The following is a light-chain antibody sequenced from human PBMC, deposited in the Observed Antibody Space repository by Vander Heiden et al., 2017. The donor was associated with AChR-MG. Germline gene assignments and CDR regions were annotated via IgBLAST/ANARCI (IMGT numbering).Light chain of an antibody. Sequence: DIQMTQSPSTLSASVGDRVTITCRASQSVSTWLAWYQQKPGKAPKLLIYDASSLQGGVPSRFSGSGSGTQFTLTISSLQPDDFASYYCLHYNSSLLTFGPGTKVEIK. V-gene: IGKV1-5*01. J-gene: IGKJ3*01. CDR2: DAS. CDR3: LHYNSSLLT. CDR1: QSVSTW.